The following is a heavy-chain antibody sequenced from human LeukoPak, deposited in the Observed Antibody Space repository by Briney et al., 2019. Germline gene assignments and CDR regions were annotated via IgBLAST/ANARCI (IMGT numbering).Heavy chain of an antibody. CDR2: VDPEDGET. J-gene: IGHJ4*02. CDR1: GYTFTDYY. V-gene: IGHV1-69-2*01. D-gene: IGHD6-6*01. Sequence: ASVKVSCKVSGYTFTDYYMHWVQQAPGKGLEWMGLVDPEDGETIYAEKFQGRVTITADKSTDTAYMELSSLRSEDTAVYYCATVIAARHFDYWGQGTLVTVSS. CDR3: ATVIAARHFDY.